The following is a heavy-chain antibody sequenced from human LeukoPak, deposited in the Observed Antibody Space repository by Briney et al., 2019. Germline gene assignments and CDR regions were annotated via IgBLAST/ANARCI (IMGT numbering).Heavy chain of an antibody. V-gene: IGHV4-34*01. CDR1: GGSFSGYY. J-gene: IGHJ4*02. Sequence: SETLSLTCAVYGGSFSGYYWSWIRQPPGKGLEWIGEINHSGSTNYNPSLKSRVTISVDTSKNQFSLKLSSVTAADTAVYYCARRRQQLGKSDYWGQGTLVTVSS. D-gene: IGHD6-13*01. CDR2: INHSGST. CDR3: ARRRQQLGKSDY.